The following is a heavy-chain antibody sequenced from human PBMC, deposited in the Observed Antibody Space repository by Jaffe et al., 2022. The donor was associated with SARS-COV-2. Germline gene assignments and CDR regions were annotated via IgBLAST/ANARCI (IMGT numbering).Heavy chain of an antibody. CDR3: AREWELLDRPFDY. CDR2: ISYDGSNK. J-gene: IGHJ4*02. CDR1: GFTFSSYA. D-gene: IGHD1-26*01. V-gene: IGHV3-30*04. Sequence: QVQLVESGGGVVQPGRSLRLSCAASGFTFSSYAMHWVRQAPGKGLEWVAVISYDGSNKYYADSVKGRFTISRDNSKNTLYLQMNSLRAEDTAVYYCAREWELLDRPFDYWGQGTLVTVSS.